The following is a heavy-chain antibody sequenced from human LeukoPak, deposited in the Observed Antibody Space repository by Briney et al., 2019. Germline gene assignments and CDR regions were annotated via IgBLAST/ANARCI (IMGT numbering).Heavy chain of an antibody. CDR3: AREDCSGGSCYSPGRHFDY. D-gene: IGHD2-15*01. J-gene: IGHJ4*02. CDR2: IIPILGIA. CDR1: GGTFSSYT. Sequence: SVKVPCKASGGTFSSYTISWVRQAPGQGLEWMGRIIPILGIANYAQKFQGRVTITADKSTSTAYMELSSLRSEDTAVYYCAREDCSGGSCYSPGRHFDYWGQGTLVTVSS. V-gene: IGHV1-69*04.